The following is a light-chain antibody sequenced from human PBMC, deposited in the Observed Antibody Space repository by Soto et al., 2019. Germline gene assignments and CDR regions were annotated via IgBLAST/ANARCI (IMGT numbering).Light chain of an antibody. J-gene: IGKJ1*01. CDR2: NAY. CDR1: QSLNSNS. Sequence: EIVLTQSPVTLAVSPGERATLSCRASQSLNSNSLAWYQQKPGQAPRLLIYNAYNRASGIPDRFSGSGSGTDFTLTISRLEPEDFVVYHCQQYDGSPRTFGQGTKVDIK. V-gene: IGKV3-20*01. CDR3: QQYDGSPRT.